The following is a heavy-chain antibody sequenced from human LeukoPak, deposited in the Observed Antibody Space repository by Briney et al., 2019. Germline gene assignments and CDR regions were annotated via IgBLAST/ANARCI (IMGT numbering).Heavy chain of an antibody. Sequence: SETLSLTCAAYGGSFSGYYWSWIRQPPGKGLEWIGEINHSGSTNYNPSLKSRVTITVDTSKNQFSLKLSSVTAADTAVYYCARRSGYYDYWGQGTLVTVSS. D-gene: IGHD1-26*01. V-gene: IGHV4-34*01. CDR2: INHSGST. CDR3: ARRSGYYDY. CDR1: GGSFSGYY. J-gene: IGHJ4*02.